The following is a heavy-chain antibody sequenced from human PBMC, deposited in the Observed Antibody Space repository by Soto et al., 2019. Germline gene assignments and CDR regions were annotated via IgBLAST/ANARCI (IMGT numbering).Heavy chain of an antibody. D-gene: IGHD3-22*01. V-gene: IGHV1-18*01. CDR1: GYTFTSYG. Sequence: GASVKVSCKAPGYTFTSYGISWVRQAPGQGLEWMGWISAYNGNTNYAQKLQGRVTMTTDTSTSTAYMELRSLRSDDTAVYYCARDRGNYYDRSGYYEVYYYYYYGMDVWGQGTTVTVSS. CDR3: ARDRGNYYDRSGYYEVYYYYYYGMDV. CDR2: ISAYNGNT. J-gene: IGHJ6*02.